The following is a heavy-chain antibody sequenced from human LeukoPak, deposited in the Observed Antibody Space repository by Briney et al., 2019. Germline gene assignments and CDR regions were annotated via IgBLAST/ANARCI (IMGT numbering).Heavy chain of an antibody. CDR3: ARDEGGIAAAGTGGFDP. D-gene: IGHD6-13*01. Sequence: HTGGSLRLSCAASGFTFSSYAMHWVRQAPGKGLEGVAVISYDGSNKYYADPVKGRFTISSDNSKNTLYLQMNSLRAEDTAVYYCARDEGGIAAAGTGGFDPWGQGTLVTVSS. V-gene: IGHV3-30-3*01. CDR1: GFTFSSYA. J-gene: IGHJ5*02. CDR2: ISYDGSNK.